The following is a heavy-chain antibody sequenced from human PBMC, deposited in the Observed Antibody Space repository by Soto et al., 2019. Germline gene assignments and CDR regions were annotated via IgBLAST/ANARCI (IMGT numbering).Heavy chain of an antibody. CDR1: GGTFSSYT. J-gene: IGHJ6*02. Sequence: QVQLVQSGAEVKKPGSSVKVSCKASGGTFSSYTISWVRQAPGQGLEWMGRIIPILGIANYAQKFQGRVTITADKSTSTAYMELSSLRAEDTAVYYCARGGSGWGMDVWGQGTTVTVSS. CDR3: ARGGSGWGMDV. V-gene: IGHV1-69*02. D-gene: IGHD6-19*01. CDR2: IIPILGIA.